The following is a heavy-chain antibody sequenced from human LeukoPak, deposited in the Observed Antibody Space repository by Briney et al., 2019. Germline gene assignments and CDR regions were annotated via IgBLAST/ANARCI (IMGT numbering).Heavy chain of an antibody. CDR3: ARSGYYGSGSYHPRNWFDP. CDR1: GGSFSGYY. CDR2: INHSGST. Sequence: SETLSLTCAVYGGSFSGYYWSWIRQPPGKGLEWIGEINHSGSTNYNPSLKSRVTTSVDTSKNQFSLKLSSVTAADTAVYYCARSGYYGSGSYHPRNWFDPWGQGTLVTVSS. J-gene: IGHJ5*02. D-gene: IGHD3-10*01. V-gene: IGHV4-34*01.